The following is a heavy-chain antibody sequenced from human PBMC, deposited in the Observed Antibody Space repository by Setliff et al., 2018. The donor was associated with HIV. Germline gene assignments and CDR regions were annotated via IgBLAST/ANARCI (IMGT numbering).Heavy chain of an antibody. CDR3: APRHHKYGYYPDY. CDR1: GASISSNSYY. J-gene: IGHJ4*02. V-gene: IGHV4-39*07. CDR2: IYYNRNT. D-gene: IGHD3-22*01. Sequence: SETLSLTCSVSGASISSNSYYWGWIRQPPGKGLEWVGSIYYNRNTFYNQSLQSRVTISLDTSKNQSSLELRSVTAADTALYYCAPRHHKYGYYPDYWGQGTLVTVSS.